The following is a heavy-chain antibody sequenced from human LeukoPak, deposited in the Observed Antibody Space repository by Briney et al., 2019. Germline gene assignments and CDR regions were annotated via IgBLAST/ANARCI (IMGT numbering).Heavy chain of an antibody. J-gene: IGHJ6*03. Sequence: PGGSLRLSCAVSGFTFSSYWMTWVRQAPGKGLEWVANIKQDGSETYYVVSAKGRFTISRDNAKNSLYLQMNSLRAEDTAVYYCARVVTNYRYYYYYYMDVWGKGTTVTVSS. CDR1: GFTFSSYW. V-gene: IGHV3-7*01. CDR3: ARVVTNYRYYYYYYMDV. D-gene: IGHD5-18*01. CDR2: IKQDGSET.